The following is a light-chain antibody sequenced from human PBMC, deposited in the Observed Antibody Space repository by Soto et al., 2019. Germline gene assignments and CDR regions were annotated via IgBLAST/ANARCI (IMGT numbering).Light chain of an antibody. V-gene: IGKV1-5*03. Sequence: IQMSQSPSTLSASVGDRFTISCRASQSISNWLACYQQKPGKAPKLLIYKASTLETGVPSRFSGSGSGTEFTLTISSLQPDDFATYYCQEYDTYSTFGQGTKVDI. CDR3: QEYDTYST. J-gene: IGKJ1*01. CDR1: QSISNW. CDR2: KAS.